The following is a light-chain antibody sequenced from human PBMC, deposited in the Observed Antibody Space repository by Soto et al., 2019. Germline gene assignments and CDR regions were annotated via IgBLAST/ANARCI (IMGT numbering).Light chain of an antibody. CDR3: QQYNSYSGT. CDR1: QSISNW. J-gene: IGKJ1*01. CDR2: HAS. Sequence: DIKINQSPSTMHASVGDRVTITCRACQSISNWLAWYQQKPGTAPKVLIYHASSLESGVPSRFSGSGSGTEFTLTISSLQPDDFATYYCQQYNSYSGTFGQGTKVDIK. V-gene: IGKV1-5*01.